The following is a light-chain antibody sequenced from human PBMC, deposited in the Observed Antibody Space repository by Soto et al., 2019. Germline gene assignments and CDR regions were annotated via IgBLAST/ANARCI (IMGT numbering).Light chain of an antibody. Sequence: EIVLTQSPATLSLSPGEKVTLSCRTSQRVDSNYLAWYQQRHGQAPRLLIFGASNRATGIPDRFSGGGSGTDFTLSITRLEPEEFALYYCQLYGSSVTFGGGSRVEIK. V-gene: IGKV3-20*01. CDR3: QLYGSSVT. CDR2: GAS. J-gene: IGKJ4*01. CDR1: QRVDSNY.